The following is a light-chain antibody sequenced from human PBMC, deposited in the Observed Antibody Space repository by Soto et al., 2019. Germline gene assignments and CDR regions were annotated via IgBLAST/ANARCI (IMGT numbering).Light chain of an antibody. Sequence: DIQMTQSHSTLSASVGERVTLSCLASQSISSRLAWYQQKPGKAPNLLIYKASTLESGVPSRFSGSGSGTEFTLTISSLQPEDFATYYCQQYNSYSRTFGQGTKVDIK. CDR1: QSISSR. J-gene: IGKJ1*01. CDR3: QQYNSYSRT. CDR2: KAS. V-gene: IGKV1-5*03.